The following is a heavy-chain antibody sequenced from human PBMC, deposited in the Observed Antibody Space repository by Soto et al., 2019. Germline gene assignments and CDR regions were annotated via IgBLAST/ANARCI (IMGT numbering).Heavy chain of an antibody. CDR3: ARGSDRGLDY. V-gene: IGHV4-30-2*01. J-gene: IGHJ4*02. D-gene: IGHD3-16*02. CDR1: GGSISCGGYS. CDR2: IYHSGST. Sequence: SETLSLTCAVSGGSISCGGYSWSWIRQPPGKGLEWIGYIYHSGSTYYNPSLKSRVTISVDRSKNQFSLKLSSVTAADTAVYYCARGSDRGLDYWGQETLVTVSS.